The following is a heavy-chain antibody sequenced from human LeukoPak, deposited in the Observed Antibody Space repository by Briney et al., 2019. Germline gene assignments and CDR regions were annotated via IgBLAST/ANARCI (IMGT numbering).Heavy chain of an antibody. Sequence: SVKVSCKASGGTFSSYAISWVRQAPGQGLEWMGGIIPIFGTANYAQKLQGRVTMTTDTSTSTAYMELRSLRSDDTAVYYCARARIPKYCSGGSCYRYYFDYWGQGTLVTVSS. D-gene: IGHD2-15*01. CDR3: ARARIPKYCSGGSCYRYYFDY. V-gene: IGHV1-69*05. J-gene: IGHJ4*02. CDR2: IIPIFGTA. CDR1: GGTFSSYA.